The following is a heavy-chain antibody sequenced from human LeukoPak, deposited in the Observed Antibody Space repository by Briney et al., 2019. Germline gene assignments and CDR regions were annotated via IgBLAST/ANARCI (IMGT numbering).Heavy chain of an antibody. CDR3: GRDHGYDYGDD. Sequence: SVKVSCKASGGTFSSYAISWVGQAPGQGLAWMGRIIPIFGTAIYAQKFQGGVTITTNESTSTAYMELSSLRTEDTAVYYCGRDHGYDYGDDWGQGTLVTVSS. CDR2: IIPIFGTA. CDR1: GGTFSSYA. J-gene: IGHJ4*02. D-gene: IGHD3-22*01. V-gene: IGHV1-69*05.